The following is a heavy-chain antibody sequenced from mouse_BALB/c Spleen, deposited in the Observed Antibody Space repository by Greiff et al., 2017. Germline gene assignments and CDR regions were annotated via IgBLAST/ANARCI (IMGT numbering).Heavy chain of an antibody. V-gene: IGHV14-1*02. D-gene: IGHD1-1*01. J-gene: IGHJ4*01. CDR1: GFNIKDYY. CDR2: IDPENGNT. CDR3: AKEPNYYGSSPMDY. Sequence: DVHLVESGAELVRPGALVKLSCKASGFNIKDYYMHWVKQRPEQGLEWIGWIDPENGNTIYDPKFQGKASITADTSSNTAYLQLSSLTSEDTAVYYCAKEPNYYGSSPMDYWGQGTSVTVSS.